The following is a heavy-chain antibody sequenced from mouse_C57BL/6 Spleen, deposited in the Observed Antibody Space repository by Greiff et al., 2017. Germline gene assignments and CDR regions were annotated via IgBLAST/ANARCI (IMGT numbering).Heavy chain of an antibody. J-gene: IGHJ2*01. CDR1: GYTFTSYW. CDR2: IYPGSGST. CDR3: ARRITTVVEGNFDY. Sequence: QVQLQQPGAELVKPGASVKMSCKASGYTFTSYWITWVKQRPGQGLEWIGDIYPGSGSTNYNEKFKSKATLPVDTSSSTAYMQLSSLTSEDSAVYYCARRITTVVEGNFDYWGQGTTLTVSS. D-gene: IGHD1-1*01. V-gene: IGHV1-55*01.